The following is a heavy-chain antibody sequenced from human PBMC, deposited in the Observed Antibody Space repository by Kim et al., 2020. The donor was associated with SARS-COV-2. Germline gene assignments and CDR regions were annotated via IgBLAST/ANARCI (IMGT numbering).Heavy chain of an antibody. J-gene: IGHJ4*02. V-gene: IGHV4-61*01. CDR3: AREPEYSSSNGFDY. CDR2: IYYSGST. D-gene: IGHD6-6*01. Sequence: SETLSLTCTVSGGSVSSGSYYWSWIRQPPGKGLEWIGYIYYSGSTNYNPSLKSRVTISVDTSKNQFPLKLSSVTAADTAVYYCAREPEYSSSNGFDYWGQGTLVTVSS. CDR1: GGSVSSGSYY.